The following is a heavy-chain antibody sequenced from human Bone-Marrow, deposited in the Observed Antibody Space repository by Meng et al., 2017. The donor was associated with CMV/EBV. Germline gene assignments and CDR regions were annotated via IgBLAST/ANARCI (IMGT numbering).Heavy chain of an antibody. CDR1: DDSISGYY. J-gene: IGHJ6*02. CDR3: ARDLAVAGTDGMDV. V-gene: IGHV4-59*01. CDR2: IYYSGST. Sequence: SETLSLTCIVSDDSISGYYWSWIRQPPGKGLEWIGYIYYSGSTNYNPSLKSRVTISVDTSKNQFSLKLSSVTAADTAVYYCARDLAVAGTDGMDVWGQGTTVTVSS. D-gene: IGHD6-19*01.